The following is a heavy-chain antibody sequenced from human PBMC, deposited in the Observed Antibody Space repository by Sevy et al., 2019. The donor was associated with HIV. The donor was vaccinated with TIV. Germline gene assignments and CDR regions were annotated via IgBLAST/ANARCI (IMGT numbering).Heavy chain of an antibody. D-gene: IGHD3-22*01. Sequence: GGSLRLSCAASGFNFSPYAMHWVRQAPGKGLEWVAVISNDGRNENYADSVKGRFTISRDNSKNTMFLQMNSLRVEDTAVYYCAKEGYYYDSRSYDWFDPWGQGTLVIVSS. J-gene: IGHJ5*02. V-gene: IGHV3-30*18. CDR1: GFNFSPYA. CDR3: AKEGYYYDSRSYDWFDP. CDR2: ISNDGRNE.